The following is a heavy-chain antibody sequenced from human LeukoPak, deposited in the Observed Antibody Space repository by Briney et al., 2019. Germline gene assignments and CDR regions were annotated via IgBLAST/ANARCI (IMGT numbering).Heavy chain of an antibody. CDR3: ASRDVYCSGGSCYATGYFQH. CDR1: GGSISSYY. Sequence: PSETLSLTCTVSGGSISSYYWGWIRQPAGKGLEWIGHIYTSGSTYYNPSLKSRVTISVDTSKNQFSLKLSSVTAADTAVYYCASRDVYCSGGSCYATGYFQHWGQGTLVTVSS. V-gene: IGHV4-4*08. CDR2: IYTSGST. J-gene: IGHJ1*01. D-gene: IGHD2-15*01.